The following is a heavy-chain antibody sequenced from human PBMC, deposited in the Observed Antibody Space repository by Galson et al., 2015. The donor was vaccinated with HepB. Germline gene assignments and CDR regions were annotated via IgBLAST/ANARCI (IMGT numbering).Heavy chain of an antibody. Sequence: ETLSLTCTVSGGSISSGHYFWAWIRQPPGKGLEWIGGVYYSGTPYYNPSLKSRVTISLDTSKNQFSLRLSSVTAADTAVYYCARPGAGNYYFHYLDVWGKGTTVTVSS. J-gene: IGHJ6*03. CDR3: ARPGAGNYYFHYLDV. CDR1: GGSISSGHYF. V-gene: IGHV4-39*01. CDR2: VYYSGTP.